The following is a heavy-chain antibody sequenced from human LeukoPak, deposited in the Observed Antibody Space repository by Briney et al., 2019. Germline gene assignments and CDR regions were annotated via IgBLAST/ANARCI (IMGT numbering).Heavy chain of an antibody. CDR1: GFTFSDYY. CDR3: ARDYGPTRGPGYSEGDY. D-gene: IGHD5-18*01. Sequence: GALRLSCAASGFTFSDYYMSWIRQAPGKGLEWVSYISSSGSTIYYADSVKGRSTISRDNAKNSLYLQMNSLRAEDTAVYYCARDYGPTRGPGYSEGDYWGQGTLVTVSS. CDR2: ISSSGSTI. V-gene: IGHV3-11*01. J-gene: IGHJ4*02.